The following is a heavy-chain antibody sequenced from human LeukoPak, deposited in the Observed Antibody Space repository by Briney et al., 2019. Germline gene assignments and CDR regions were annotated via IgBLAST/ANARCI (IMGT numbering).Heavy chain of an antibody. Sequence: ASVKVSCKASGYTFTSYDINWVRQATGQGLEWMGWMNPNSGNTGYAQKFQGRVTMTEDTSTDTAYMELSSLRSEDTAVYYCATGRGLGYNWNDVGDYWGQGTLVTVSS. V-gene: IGHV1-8*02. CDR1: GYTFTSYD. J-gene: IGHJ4*02. D-gene: IGHD1-20*01. CDR3: ATGRGLGYNWNDVGDY. CDR2: MNPNSGNT.